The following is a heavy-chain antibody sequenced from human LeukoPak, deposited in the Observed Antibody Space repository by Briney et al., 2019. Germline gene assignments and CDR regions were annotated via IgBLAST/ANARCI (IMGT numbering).Heavy chain of an antibody. CDR3: ARDETKPVCGFEF. J-gene: IGHJ4*02. D-gene: IGHD2-21*01. CDR2: DYLSGTT. Sequence: PSQSLSLTCTVSSASVNSGSYYWTWIRQPPGKGLEGIGYDYLSGTTNYNPSLKSRGTISLVLSQNQCSLKLSAVTAPARAMYYCARDETKPVCGFEFWGQGALVTVSS. V-gene: IGHV4-61*01. CDR1: SASVNSGSYY.